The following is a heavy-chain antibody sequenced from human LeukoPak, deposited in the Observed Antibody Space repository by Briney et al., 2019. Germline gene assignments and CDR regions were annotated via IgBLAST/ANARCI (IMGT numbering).Heavy chain of an antibody. J-gene: IGHJ4*02. V-gene: IGHV4-34*01. CDR3: ARGRVRMVRGVIGPSFDY. CDR1: GGSFSVYY. D-gene: IGHD3-10*01. Sequence: SETLSLICAVYGGSFSVYYWSWIRQPPGKGLEWIGEINHSGSTNYNPSLKSRVTISVDTSKNQFSLKLSSVTAADTAVYYCARGRVRMVRGVIGPSFDYWGRGTLVTVSS. CDR2: INHSGST.